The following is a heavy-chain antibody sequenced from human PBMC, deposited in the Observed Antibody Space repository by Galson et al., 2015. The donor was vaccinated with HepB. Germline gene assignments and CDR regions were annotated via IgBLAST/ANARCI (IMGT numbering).Heavy chain of an antibody. J-gene: IGHJ4*02. CDR1: GFTFSSYW. CDR2: IKQDGSEK. CDR3: ASEGPYCSSTSCYISQIDY. Sequence: SLRLSCAASGFTFSSYWMSWVRQAPGKGLEWVANIKQDGSEKYYVDSVKGRFTISRDNAKNSLYLQMNSLRAEDTAVYYCASEGPYCSSTSCYISQIDYWGQGTLVTVSS. D-gene: IGHD2-2*02. V-gene: IGHV3-7*01.